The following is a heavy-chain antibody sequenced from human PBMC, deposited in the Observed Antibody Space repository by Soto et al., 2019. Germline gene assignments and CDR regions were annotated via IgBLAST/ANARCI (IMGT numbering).Heavy chain of an antibody. J-gene: IGHJ4*02. Sequence: QVQLVESGGGVVQPGRSLRVSCAASGFIFSNYAMHWVRQAPGKGLEWVAVVSYDGNNQFYAVSVKGRFTISRDSSKTTLYLQMNNLREEDTAVYYCARDRVYYYDNSGYYNFDYWCQGTLVIVSS. CDR2: VSYDGNNQ. V-gene: IGHV3-30-3*01. CDR1: GFIFSNYA. D-gene: IGHD3-22*01. CDR3: ARDRVYYYDNSGYYNFDY.